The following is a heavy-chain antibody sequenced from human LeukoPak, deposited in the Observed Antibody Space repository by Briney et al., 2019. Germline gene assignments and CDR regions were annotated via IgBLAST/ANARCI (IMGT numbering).Heavy chain of an antibody. V-gene: IGHV4-39*01. CDR1: GGSISSSSYY. Sequence: SETLSLTCTVSGGSISSSSYYWGWIRQPPGKGLEWIGSIYYSGSTYYNPSLKSRVTISVDTSKNQFSLKLSSVTAADTAIYYCATRNSRDDYNYWGQGTLVTVSS. CDR2: IYYSGST. J-gene: IGHJ4*02. D-gene: IGHD5-24*01. CDR3: ATRNSRDDYNY.